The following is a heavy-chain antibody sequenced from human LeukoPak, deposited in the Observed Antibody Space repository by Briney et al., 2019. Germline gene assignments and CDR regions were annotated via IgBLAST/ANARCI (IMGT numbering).Heavy chain of an antibody. CDR1: GFTLSDYY. D-gene: IGHD3-22*01. V-gene: IGHV3-23*01. CDR3: AKMARNYYDSSGPLDY. J-gene: IGHJ4*02. CDR2: VSESGAGT. Sequence: GGSLRLSCVASGFTLSDYYMNGVRQAPGKGLEWVSSVSESGAGTYYADSVKGRSTISRDNSKNTLYLQMNSLRADDTAVYYCAKMARNYYDSSGPLDYWGQGTLVTVSS.